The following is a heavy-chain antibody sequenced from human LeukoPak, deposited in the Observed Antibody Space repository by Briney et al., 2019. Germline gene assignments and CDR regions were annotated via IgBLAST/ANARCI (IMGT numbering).Heavy chain of an antibody. CDR1: GYSISSSDW. D-gene: IGHD2-15*01. CDR2: IYHSGST. Sequence: PSDTLSLTCAVSGYSISSSDWWGWIRQPPGKGLEWIGYIYHSGSTYYNPSLKSRVTISVDRSKNQFSLKLSSVTAADTAVYYCARGAVGYCSGGSCYFNWFDPWGQGTLVTVSS. CDR3: ARGAVGYCSGGSCYFNWFDP. V-gene: IGHV4-28*03. J-gene: IGHJ5*02.